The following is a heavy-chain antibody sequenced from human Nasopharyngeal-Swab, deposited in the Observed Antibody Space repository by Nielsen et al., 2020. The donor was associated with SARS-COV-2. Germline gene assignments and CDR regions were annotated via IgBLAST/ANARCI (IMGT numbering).Heavy chain of an antibody. CDR1: GFTFDDYA. CDR2: ISWNSGSI. Sequence: GGSLRLSCAASGFTFDDYAMHWVRQAPGKGLEWVSGISWNSGSIGYADSVKGRFTISRDNAKNSLYLQMNSLRAEDTAVYYCARGNNWNGNWGEDAFDIWGQGTMVTVSS. CDR3: ARGNNWNGNWGEDAFDI. D-gene: IGHD1-20*01. J-gene: IGHJ3*02. V-gene: IGHV3-9*01.